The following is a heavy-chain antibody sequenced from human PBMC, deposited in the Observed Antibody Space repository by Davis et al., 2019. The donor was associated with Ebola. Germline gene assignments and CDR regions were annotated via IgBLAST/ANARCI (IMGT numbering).Heavy chain of an antibody. J-gene: IGHJ5*02. CDR2: INPNDGVT. CDR1: GYTFTGYY. V-gene: IGHV1-2*04. Sequence: AASVKVSCKAYGYTFTGYYIHWVRQAPGQGLEWMGWINPNDGVTQYAQKFQGWVTMTRDTSSSTAYMEVRSDDTAVYYCARDSSVGDIAWWFDPWGQGTLVIVSS. CDR3: ARDSSVGDIAWWFDP. D-gene: IGHD3-10*01.